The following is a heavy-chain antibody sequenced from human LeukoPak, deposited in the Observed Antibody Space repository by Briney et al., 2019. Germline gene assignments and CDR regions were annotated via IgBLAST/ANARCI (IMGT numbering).Heavy chain of an antibody. CDR3: ARDFGSYYFDY. Sequence: GGSLRLSCAASGFTFSSYWMHWVRQAPGKGLVWVSRINSDGSSTSYADSVKGRFTISRDNAKNALYLQMNSLRAEDTAVYYCARDFGSYYFDYWGQGTLVTVSS. V-gene: IGHV3-74*01. J-gene: IGHJ4*02. CDR2: INSDGSST. CDR1: GFTFSSYW. D-gene: IGHD3-10*01.